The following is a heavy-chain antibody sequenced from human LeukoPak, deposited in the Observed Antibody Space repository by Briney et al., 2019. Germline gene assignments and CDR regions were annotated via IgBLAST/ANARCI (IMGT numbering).Heavy chain of an antibody. CDR2: INHSGST. CDR1: GESFSGYY. J-gene: IGHJ4*02. Sequence: SETLSLTCAVYGESFSGYYWSWIRQPPGKGLEWLGEINHSGSTNYNPSLKSRVTISVDTSKNQFSLKLSSVTAADTAVYYCASLPTYYGGNGSFDYWGQGTLVTVSS. D-gene: IGHD4-23*01. V-gene: IGHV4-34*01. CDR3: ASLPTYYGGNGSFDY.